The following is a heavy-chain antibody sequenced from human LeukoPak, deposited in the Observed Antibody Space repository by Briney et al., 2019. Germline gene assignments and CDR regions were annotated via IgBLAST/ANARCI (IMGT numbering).Heavy chain of an antibody. J-gene: IGHJ5*02. V-gene: IGHV4-59*01. CDR2: IYYSGST. Sequence: PSETLSLTCAVYGGSFSGYYWSWIRQPPGKGLEWIGYIYYSGSTNYNPSLKSRVTISVDTSKNQFSLKLSSVTAADTAVYYCARGAAVYYDSSGPDWFDPWGQGTLVTVSS. D-gene: IGHD3-22*01. CDR3: ARGAAVYYDSSGPDWFDP. CDR1: GGSFSGYY.